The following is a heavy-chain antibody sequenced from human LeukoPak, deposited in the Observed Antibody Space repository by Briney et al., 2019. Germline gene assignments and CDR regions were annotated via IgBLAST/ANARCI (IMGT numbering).Heavy chain of an antibody. D-gene: IGHD2-15*01. CDR1: GFTFNSYA. J-gene: IGHJ4*02. V-gene: IGHV3-23*01. Sequence: GGSLRLSCAASGFTFNSYAMRWVRQAPGKGLEWVSAISGSGVTTYYADSVKGRFTTSRDNSENTLYLQMNSLRAEDTAVYYCAKCASLGSFDYWGQGTLVTVSS. CDR2: ISGSGVTT. CDR3: AKCASLGSFDY.